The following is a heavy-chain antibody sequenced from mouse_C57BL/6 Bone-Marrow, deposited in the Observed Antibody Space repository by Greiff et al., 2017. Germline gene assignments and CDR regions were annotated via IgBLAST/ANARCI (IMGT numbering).Heavy chain of an antibody. CDR1: GFDFSRYW. CDR3: TSPFITTVVGDWDFDV. V-gene: IGHV4-1*01. Sequence: EVKLLESGGGLVQPGGSLKLSCAASGFDFSRYWMRWVRRAPGKGLEWIGDINPDSSTIYYAPSLKDKVIISRDNAKNTLYLQMSNERSEDTALYYCTSPFITTVVGDWDFDVWGTGTTVTVSS. J-gene: IGHJ1*03. D-gene: IGHD1-1*01. CDR2: INPDSSTI.